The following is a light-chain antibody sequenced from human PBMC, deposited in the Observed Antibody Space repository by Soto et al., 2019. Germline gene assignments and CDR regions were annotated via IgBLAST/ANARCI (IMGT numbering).Light chain of an antibody. Sequence: DLVMTQSPLSLPVTPGEPASISCRSSQSLLHSNGYNYLDWYLQKPGQSPQLLIYLGSNRASGVPDRFSGSGSGPDFTLKISRVEAEDVGVYYCMQALQTPLFGQGTKLEIK. CDR2: LGS. V-gene: IGKV2-28*01. CDR3: MQALQTPL. CDR1: QSLLHSNGYNY. J-gene: IGKJ2*01.